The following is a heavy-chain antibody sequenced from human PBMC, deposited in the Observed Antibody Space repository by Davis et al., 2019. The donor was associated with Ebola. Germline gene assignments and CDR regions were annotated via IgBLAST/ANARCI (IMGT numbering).Heavy chain of an antibody. CDR3: ARGGGGPWDCSSTSCPYYYGMDV. J-gene: IGHJ6*02. CDR1: GYTFNSYF. Sequence: ASVKVSCKASGYTFNSYFIHWVRQAPGQGLEWMGIINPSGGSTTYAQKFQGRVTMTRDTSISTAYMELSRLRSDDTAVYYCARGGGGPWDCSSTSCPYYYGMDVWGQGTTVTVSS. D-gene: IGHD2-2*01. CDR2: INPSGGST. V-gene: IGHV1-46*02.